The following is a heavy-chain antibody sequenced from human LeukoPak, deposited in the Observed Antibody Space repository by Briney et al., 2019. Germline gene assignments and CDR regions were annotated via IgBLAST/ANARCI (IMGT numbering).Heavy chain of an antibody. D-gene: IGHD6-19*01. CDR2: IIPIFGTA. J-gene: IGHJ4*02. Sequence: ASVKVSCKVSGGTFSSYAISWVRQAPGQGLEWMGGIIPIFGTANYAQKFQGRVTITTDESTSTAYMELSSLRSEDTAVYYCARTAVAGTEYYFDYWGQGTLVTVSS. V-gene: IGHV1-69*05. CDR1: GGTFSSYA. CDR3: ARTAVAGTEYYFDY.